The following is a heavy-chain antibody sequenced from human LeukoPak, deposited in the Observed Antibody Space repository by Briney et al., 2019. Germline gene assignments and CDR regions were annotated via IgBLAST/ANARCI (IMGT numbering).Heavy chain of an antibody. V-gene: IGHV1-18*01. CDR3: ARLWFGEFNWFDP. J-gene: IGHJ5*02. CDR2: ISAYNGNT. CDR1: GYTFTRYG. Sequence: ASVKVSCKASGYTFTRYGISWVRQAPGQGLEWMGWISAYNGNTNHAQKLQGRVTMTTDTSTSTAYMELRSLRSDDTAVYYCARLWFGEFNWFDPWGQGTLVTVSS. D-gene: IGHD3-10*01.